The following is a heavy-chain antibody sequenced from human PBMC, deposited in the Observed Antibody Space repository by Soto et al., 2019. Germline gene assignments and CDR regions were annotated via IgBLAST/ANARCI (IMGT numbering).Heavy chain of an antibody. CDR3: AQDMAADSFTFFDS. CDR1: GFSFDDYA. Sequence: EVQLVESGGGLVQPGRSLRLSCAASGFSFDDYAMIWVRQAPGEGLEWVAGISWNDVTVRYADSVKGRFIIYRDNTKSSRYLQMNSLSTEDTALYYSAQDMAADSFTFFDSLGQVTLFTVSS. V-gene: IGHV3-9*01. J-gene: IGHJ4*02. D-gene: IGHD2-15*01. CDR2: ISWNDVTV.